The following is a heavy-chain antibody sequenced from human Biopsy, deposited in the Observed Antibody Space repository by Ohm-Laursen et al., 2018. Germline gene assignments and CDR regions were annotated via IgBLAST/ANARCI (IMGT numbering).Heavy chain of an antibody. D-gene: IGHD3-9*01. CDR2: NIPILGTG. Sequence: SSVKVSCKAPGGTFSNYGVNWVRQAPGHGLEWLGGNIPILGTGNYAQKFQDRVTVAADTSTSTATMELRSLRSDDTAVYYCATKLTGYFHHWGQGTLVIVSS. CDR1: GGTFSNYG. CDR3: ATKLTGYFHH. J-gene: IGHJ1*01. V-gene: IGHV1-69*06.